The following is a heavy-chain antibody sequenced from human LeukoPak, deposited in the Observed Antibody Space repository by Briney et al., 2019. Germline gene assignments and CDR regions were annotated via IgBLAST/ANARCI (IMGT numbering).Heavy chain of an antibody. J-gene: IGHJ4*02. Sequence: SETLSLTCTVSGGSISSYYWSWIRQPPGKGLEWIGYIYYSGSTNHNPSLKSRVTISVDTSKNQFSLKLSSVTAADTAVYYCAREVRYYDFWSGYLGYFDYWGQGTLVTVSS. V-gene: IGHV4-59*01. D-gene: IGHD3-3*01. CDR1: GGSISSYY. CDR2: IYYSGST. CDR3: AREVRYYDFWSGYLGYFDY.